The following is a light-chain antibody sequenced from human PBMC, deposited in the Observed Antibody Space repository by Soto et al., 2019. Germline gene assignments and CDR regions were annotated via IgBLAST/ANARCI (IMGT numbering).Light chain of an antibody. CDR2: DAS. CDR3: QQLYSHPLT. J-gene: IGKJ4*01. Sequence: DIQMTQSPSSLSASVGDRVTITCQASQDISNYLNWYQQKPGKAPKLLIYDASTLQSGVPSRFSGSGYGTDFSLTISNLQPEDFATYYCQQLYSHPLTFGGGTKVDIK. CDR1: QDISNY. V-gene: IGKV1-39*01.